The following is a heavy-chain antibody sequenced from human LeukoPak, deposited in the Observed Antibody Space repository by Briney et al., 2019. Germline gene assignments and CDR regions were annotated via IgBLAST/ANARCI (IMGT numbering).Heavy chain of an antibody. CDR3: ARGGPGYYLDY. CDR2: IGTAGDT. CDR1: GFTFSSHD. V-gene: IGHV3-13*01. Sequence: PGGSLRLFCAASGFTFSSHDMHSVRQATGKGLGWVSTIGTAGDTYYPASEKGRFTISRENAKNSLYLQMNILKAGETAVYYCARGGPGYYLDYWGQGTLVTVSP. J-gene: IGHJ4*02.